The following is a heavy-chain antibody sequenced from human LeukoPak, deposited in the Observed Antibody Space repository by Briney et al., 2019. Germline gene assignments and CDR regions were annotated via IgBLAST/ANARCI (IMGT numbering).Heavy chain of an antibody. J-gene: IGHJ4*02. D-gene: IGHD3-22*01. V-gene: IGHV4-34*01. Sequence: SETLSLTCAVYGGSFSGHYWSWIRQPPGKGLEWIGEINHSGSTNYNPSLKSRVTISVDTSKNQFSLKLSSVTAADTAVYYCARQIPPHYYDSSGYYRETLYFDYWGQGTLVTVSS. CDR1: GGSFSGHY. CDR2: INHSGST. CDR3: ARQIPPHYYDSSGYYRETLYFDY.